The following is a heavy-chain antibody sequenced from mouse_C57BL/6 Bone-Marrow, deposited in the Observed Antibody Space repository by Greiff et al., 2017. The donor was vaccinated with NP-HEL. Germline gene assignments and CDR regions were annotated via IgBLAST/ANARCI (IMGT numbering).Heavy chain of an antibody. D-gene: IGHD1-1*02. Sequence: EVKLVESGGGLVQPGGSMKLSCAASGFTFSDAWMDWVRQSPEKGLEWVAEIRNKANNHATYYAESVKGRFTISRDDSKSSVYLQMNSLRAEDTGSYYCTRGGSTGDYAMDYWGQGTSVTVSS. CDR3: TRGGSTGDYAMDY. CDR2: IRNKANNHAT. CDR1: GFTFSDAW. J-gene: IGHJ4*01. V-gene: IGHV6-6*01.